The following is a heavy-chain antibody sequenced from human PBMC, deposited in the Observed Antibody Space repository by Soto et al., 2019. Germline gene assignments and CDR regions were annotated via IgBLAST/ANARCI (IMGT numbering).Heavy chain of an antibody. J-gene: IGHJ5*02. V-gene: IGHV1-18*01. Sequence: QVQLVQSGGEVKKPGASVKVSCKASGYTFTNYGISWVRQAPGQGLEWMGWINVYNGNTKYAQKVQGRVTMTTDTSTSTAYIELSRLRSYDTSFYYFARCLRSLIYYHQYNLFDPWCQVTLVTVSS. D-gene: IGHD3-10*01. CDR2: INVYNGNT. CDR3: ARCLRSLIYYHQYNLFDP. CDR1: GYTFTNYG.